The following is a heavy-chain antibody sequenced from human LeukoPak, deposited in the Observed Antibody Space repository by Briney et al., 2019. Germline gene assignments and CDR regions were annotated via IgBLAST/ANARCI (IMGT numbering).Heavy chain of an antibody. CDR3: AKDYGSAEMAAGYYYGMGV. CDR2: ISSTSRHI. V-gene: IGHV3-21*01. J-gene: IGHJ6*02. CDR1: GFTFTSYT. Sequence: GGSLRLSCAASGFTFTSYTMNWVRQAPGKGLEWVSSISSTSRHIYYTESVKGRFTISRDNANNLVYPQMNSLTGEDTAVYYCAKDYGSAEMAAGYYYGMGVWGQGTTVIVSS. D-gene: IGHD3-3*01.